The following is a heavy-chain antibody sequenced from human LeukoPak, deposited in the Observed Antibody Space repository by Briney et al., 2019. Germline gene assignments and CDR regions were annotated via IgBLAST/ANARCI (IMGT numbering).Heavy chain of an antibody. V-gene: IGHV4-38-2*02. J-gene: IGHJ4*02. D-gene: IGHD7-27*01. CDR3: ARVGHWGSAGPSPYFDS. Sequence: SETLSLTCTVSGYAISSGFYWGWIRQPPGKGLEWIGSIYHSGSTYYNPSLKSRVTISVDTSKNQFSLKLSSVTAADTAVYYCARVGHWGSAGPSPYFDSWGQGNLVTVSS. CDR2: IYHSGST. CDR1: GYAISSGFY.